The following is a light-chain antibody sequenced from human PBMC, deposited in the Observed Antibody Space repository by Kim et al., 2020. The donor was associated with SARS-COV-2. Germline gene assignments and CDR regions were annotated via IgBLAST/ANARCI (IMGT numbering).Light chain of an antibody. CDR1: SNDVGGYNY. Sequence: PGQSVTSACTGTSNDVGGYNYVPWYQQHPGKAPKLMIYDVGNRPSGVPDRFSGSKSGNTASLTISGLQPEDEADYYCCSYAGSYTVFGGGTQLTVL. CDR2: DVG. V-gene: IGLV2-11*03. J-gene: IGLJ2*01. CDR3: CSYAGSYTV.